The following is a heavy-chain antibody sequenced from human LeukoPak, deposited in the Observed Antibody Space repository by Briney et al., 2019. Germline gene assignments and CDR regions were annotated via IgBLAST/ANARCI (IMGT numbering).Heavy chain of an antibody. V-gene: IGHV3-7*01. J-gene: IGHJ4*02. D-gene: IGHD5-12*01. CDR3: ARNKLGTRATDY. CDR1: GFTFGNYW. Sequence: GSLRLSCAASGFTFGNYWMSWVRQAPGRGLEWVATTKEDGSETSYVDSVEGQFTISRDNAKNSLYVQMNSLRAEDTAVYYCARNKLGTRATDYWGQGALVSVSS. CDR2: TKEDGSET.